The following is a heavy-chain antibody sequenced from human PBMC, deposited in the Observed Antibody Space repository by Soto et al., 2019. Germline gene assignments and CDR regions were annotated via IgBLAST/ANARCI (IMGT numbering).Heavy chain of an antibody. V-gene: IGHV3-23*01. CDR1: GFTFTYYA. D-gene: IGHD2-2*01. CDR2: SSANGQGI. CDR3: AKDRDYPRDQFHY. Sequence: EVQLLESGGGLVQPGGSLRLSCTASGFTFTYYAFSWVRQAPGKGLEWVSASSANGQGIYYADSVWGPFTISRDNAKNPVFLHMESLRAEDTAVYCCAKDRDYPRDQFHYWGQGTLVTVSS. J-gene: IGHJ4*02.